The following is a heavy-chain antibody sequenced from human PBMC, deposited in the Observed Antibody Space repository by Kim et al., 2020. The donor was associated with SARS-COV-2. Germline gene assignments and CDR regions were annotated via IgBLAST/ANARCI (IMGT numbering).Heavy chain of an antibody. CDR3: ARTSITIFGVGMDV. D-gene: IGHD3-3*01. Sequence: NPSLKSRVTISVDTSKNHFALKLSSVTAADTAVYYCARTSITIFGVGMDVWGQGTTVTVSS. J-gene: IGHJ6*02. V-gene: IGHV4-61*03.